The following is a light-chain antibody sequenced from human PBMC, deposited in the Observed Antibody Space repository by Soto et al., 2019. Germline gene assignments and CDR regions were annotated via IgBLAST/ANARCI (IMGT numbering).Light chain of an antibody. V-gene: IGKV3-20*01. J-gene: IGKJ5*01. CDR3: QQYGRPPRAT. Sequence: EIVMTQSPATLSLSPGERTTLFCRSSQSVNSALAWYQQKPGQAPRLLIYEASSRATGIPDRFSGGGSGTDFTLSISKVEPEDFAVYYCQQYGRPPRATCGQGTRREIK. CDR2: EAS. CDR1: QSVNSA.